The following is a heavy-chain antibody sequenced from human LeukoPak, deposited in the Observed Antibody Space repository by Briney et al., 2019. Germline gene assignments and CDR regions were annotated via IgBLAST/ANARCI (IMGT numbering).Heavy chain of an antibody. J-gene: IGHJ4*02. CDR2: INPNNAGT. Sequence: ASVKVSCKASGYTFTDYYIHWVRQAPGQGLEWMGWINPNNAGTNYAQNFQGRVTMTRDTSISTAYMELSSLRSDDTAIYYCARYEPLDYYFDYWGQGTLVTVSS. V-gene: IGHV1-2*02. D-gene: IGHD1-14*01. CDR1: GYTFTDYY. CDR3: ARYEPLDYYFDY.